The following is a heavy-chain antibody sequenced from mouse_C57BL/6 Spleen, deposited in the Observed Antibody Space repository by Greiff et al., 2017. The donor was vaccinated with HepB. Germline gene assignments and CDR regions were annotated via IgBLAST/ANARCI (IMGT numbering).Heavy chain of an antibody. V-gene: IGHV1-62-2*01. CDR2: FYPGSGSI. Sequence: QVQLQQSGAELVKPGASVKLSCKASGYTLTEYTIHWVKQRSGQGLEWIGWFYPGSGSIKYNEKFKDKATLTADKSSSTVYMELSRLTSEDSAVYFCARHGGKYYGSSSYAMDYWGQGTSVTVSS. CDR1: GYTLTEYT. D-gene: IGHD1-1*01. J-gene: IGHJ4*01. CDR3: ARHGGKYYGSSSYAMDY.